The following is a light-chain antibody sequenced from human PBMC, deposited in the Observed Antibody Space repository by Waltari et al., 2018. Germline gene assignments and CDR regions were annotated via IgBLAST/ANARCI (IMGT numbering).Light chain of an antibody. CDR3: AVWDERVRGRV. CDR1: TSNIGANL. Sequence: QSVLTQPPSASGTPGQRVTISCSGSTSNIGANLVYWYQQLPGKAPKLPIYNNNQRPSGVPDRFSDSKSGTSASLAISGLRSEDEAEYYWAVWDERVRGRVFGGGTKLTVL. V-gene: IGLV1-47*02. CDR2: NNN. J-gene: IGLJ3*02.